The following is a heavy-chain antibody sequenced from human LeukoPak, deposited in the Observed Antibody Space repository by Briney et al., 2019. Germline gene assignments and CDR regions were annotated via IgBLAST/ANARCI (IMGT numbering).Heavy chain of an antibody. J-gene: IGHJ4*02. V-gene: IGHV3-48*01. CDR1: GFTFSSYS. D-gene: IGHD2-2*01. Sequence: GGSLRLSCGASGFTFSSYSMNWVRQAPGKGLEWVSYISSGSSAIYYADSVKGRFTISRDNAKNALYLQMNSLRAEDTAVYYCARGNIGYCSSTSCYEGDYWGQGTPVTVSS. CDR3: ARGNIGYCSSTSCYEGDY. CDR2: ISSGSSAI.